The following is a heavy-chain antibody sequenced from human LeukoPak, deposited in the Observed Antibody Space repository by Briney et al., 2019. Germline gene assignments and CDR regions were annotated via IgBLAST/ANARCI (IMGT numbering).Heavy chain of an antibody. J-gene: IGHJ4*02. D-gene: IGHD2-15*01. CDR3: ARDRYCSGGSCYSGHFDY. Sequence: GGSLRLSCAASGFTFSSYAMHWVRQAPGKGLEWVAVIPYDGSNKYYADSVKGRFTISRDNSKNTLYLQMNSLRAEDTAVYYCARDRYCSGGSCYSGHFDYWGQGTLVTVSS. CDR2: IPYDGSNK. V-gene: IGHV3-30*04. CDR1: GFTFSSYA.